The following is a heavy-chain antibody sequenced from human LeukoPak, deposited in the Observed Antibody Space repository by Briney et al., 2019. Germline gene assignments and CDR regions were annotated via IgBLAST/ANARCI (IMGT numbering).Heavy chain of an antibody. D-gene: IGHD2-15*01. J-gene: IGHJ6*02. CDR1: GFTFSYYG. CDR2: ISWNSGSI. Sequence: GGSLRLSCAASGFTFSYYGMHWVRQAPGKGLEWVSGISWNSGSIVYADSVKGRFTISRDNAKNSLYLQMNSLRPEDTALYYCAKATRYCSGGSCYIEYYYGMDVWGQGTTVTVSS. V-gene: IGHV3-9*01. CDR3: AKATRYCSGGSCYIEYYYGMDV.